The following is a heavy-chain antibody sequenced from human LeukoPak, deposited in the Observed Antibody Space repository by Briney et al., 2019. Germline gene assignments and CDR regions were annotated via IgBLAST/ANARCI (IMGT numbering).Heavy chain of an antibody. V-gene: IGHV1-2*02. D-gene: IGHD2-8*01. J-gene: IGHJ4*02. Sequence: GASVKVSCKASGGTFSSYAISWVRQAPGQGLEWMGWINPNSGGTNYAQKFQGRVTMTRDTSISTAYMELSRLRSDDTAVYYCARAGISREIVLMVNWGQGTLVTVSS. CDR1: GGTFSSYA. CDR3: ARAGISREIVLMVN. CDR2: INPNSGGT.